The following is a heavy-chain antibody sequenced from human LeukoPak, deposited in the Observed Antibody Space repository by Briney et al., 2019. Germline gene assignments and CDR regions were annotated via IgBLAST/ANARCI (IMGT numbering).Heavy chain of an antibody. Sequence: GGSPRLSCAASGFTFSSYGMHWVRQAPGKGLEWVAFIRYDGSNKYYADSVKGRFTISRDNSKNTLYLQMNSLRAEDTAVYYCAKREFFGGFGDFDYWGQGTLVTVSS. J-gene: IGHJ4*02. CDR2: IRYDGSNK. CDR3: AKREFFGGFGDFDY. CDR1: GFTFSSYG. D-gene: IGHD3-10*01. V-gene: IGHV3-30*02.